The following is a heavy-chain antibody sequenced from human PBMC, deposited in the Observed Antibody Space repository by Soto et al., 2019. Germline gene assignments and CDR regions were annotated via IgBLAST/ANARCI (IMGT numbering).Heavy chain of an antibody. V-gene: IGHV4-39*02. CDR2: VSSRGTT. CDR1: GDSIRSSSYA. J-gene: IGHJ4*02. CDR3: ARESLDDSP. D-gene: IGHD1-1*01. Sequence: PSETLSLTCSVSGDSIRSSSYAWGWIRQPPGKGLEWIGSVSSRGTTYFNPSVRSRVTMSVDTSGNQYSMTLTSVTVADTAVYYCARESLDDSPWGPGTLVTVSS.